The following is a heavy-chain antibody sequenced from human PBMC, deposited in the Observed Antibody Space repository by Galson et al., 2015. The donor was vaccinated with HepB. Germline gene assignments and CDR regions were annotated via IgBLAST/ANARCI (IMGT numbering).Heavy chain of an antibody. CDR1: GGSIGGYY. Sequence: SETLSLTCTVSGGSIGGYYWSWIRQPPGKGLEWIGYVQNSGTTNYNPSLKSRVTMSVDTSRNQFSLKLSSVTAADTAVYYCARVTLSSSWSAFDYWGQGTLVTVSS. D-gene: IGHD6-13*01. CDR3: ARVTLSSSWSAFDY. J-gene: IGHJ4*02. CDR2: VQNSGTT. V-gene: IGHV4-59*12.